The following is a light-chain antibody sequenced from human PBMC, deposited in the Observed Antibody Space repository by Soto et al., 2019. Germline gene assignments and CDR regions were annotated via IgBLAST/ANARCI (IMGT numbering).Light chain of an antibody. V-gene: IGKV3-20*01. Sequence: EIVLTQSPGTLSLSPGERATLSCRSSQSVSSSHLAWYQHRPGQAPRLLIYGASSRATGIPDRFSGSGSGTDFTHTISRLEPEDFAVYYCHQYARPWTLGQGTKVDIK. CDR3: HQYARPWT. CDR1: QSVSSSH. CDR2: GAS. J-gene: IGKJ1*01.